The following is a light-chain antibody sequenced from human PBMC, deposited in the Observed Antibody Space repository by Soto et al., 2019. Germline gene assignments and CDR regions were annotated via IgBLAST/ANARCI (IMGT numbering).Light chain of an antibody. Sequence: QSVLTQPPSVSADPGQEVTISCYGSSSNIGNNYVSWYQQLPGTAPKLLIYDNNKRPSGIPDRFSGYKSGTSATLGITGLQTGDEADYYCGTWDSSLSAYVFGTGTKVTVL. CDR1: SSNIGNNY. CDR2: DNN. J-gene: IGLJ1*01. CDR3: GTWDSSLSAYV. V-gene: IGLV1-51*01.